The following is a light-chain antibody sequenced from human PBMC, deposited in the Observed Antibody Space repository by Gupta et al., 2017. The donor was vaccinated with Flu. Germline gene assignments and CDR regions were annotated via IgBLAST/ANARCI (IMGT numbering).Light chain of an antibody. Sequence: DIVLTQSPGTLSLSPGERATLSCRASQSVSSSYLAWYQQKPGQAPRLLIYGASSRATGITDRFSGSGSGTDFTLTISRLEPEDFAVYYCQQYDSAPPVFTFGPWTKVDIK. V-gene: IGKV3-20*01. CDR3: QQYDSAPPVFT. CDR2: GAS. CDR1: QSVSSSY. J-gene: IGKJ3*01.